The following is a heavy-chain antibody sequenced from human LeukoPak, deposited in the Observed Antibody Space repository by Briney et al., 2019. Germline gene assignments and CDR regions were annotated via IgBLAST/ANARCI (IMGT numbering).Heavy chain of an antibody. CDR3: TTDDYYDRCLMRY. J-gene: IGHJ4*02. CDR1: GFTFSNAW. V-gene: IGHV3-15*01. Sequence: GGSLRLSCAASGFTFSNAWMSWVRQAPGKGLEWVGRIKSKTDGGTTDYAAPVKGRFTISRDDSKNTLYLQMNSLKTEDTAVYYCTTDDYYDRCLMRYWGQGTLVTVSS. CDR2: IKSKTDGGTT. D-gene: IGHD3-22*01.